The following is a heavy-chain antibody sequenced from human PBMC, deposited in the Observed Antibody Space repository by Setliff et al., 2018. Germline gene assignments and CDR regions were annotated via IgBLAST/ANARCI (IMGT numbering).Heavy chain of an antibody. CDR1: GYTFTTYG. J-gene: IGHJ6*02. CDR3: ARVRKNDDSNNWYGASYYSYHYAMDV. Sequence: ASVKVSCKASGYTFTTYGISWVRQAPGQGLEWMGWISADNGNTYYAQNLQGRVTMTTDTSTSTAYMELRSLRSDDTAIYYCARVRKNDDSNNWYGASYYSYHYAMDVWGQGTMVTVSS. V-gene: IGHV1-18*01. CDR2: ISADNGNT. D-gene: IGHD6-13*01.